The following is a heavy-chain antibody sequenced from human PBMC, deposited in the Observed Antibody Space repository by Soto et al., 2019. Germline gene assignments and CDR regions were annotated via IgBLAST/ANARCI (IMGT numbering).Heavy chain of an antibody. CDR3: ARGGGPERRGTYSSSWHDYGLDV. J-gene: IGHJ6*02. Sequence: GGSLRLSCAASGFTFSSYDMHWVRQATGKGLEWVSAIGTAGDTYYPGSVKGRFTISRENAKNSLYLQMNSLRAGDTAVYYCARGGGPERRGTYSSSWHDYGLDVWGQGTTVTVSS. CDR2: IGTAGDT. CDR1: GFTFSSYD. V-gene: IGHV3-13*04. D-gene: IGHD6-13*01.